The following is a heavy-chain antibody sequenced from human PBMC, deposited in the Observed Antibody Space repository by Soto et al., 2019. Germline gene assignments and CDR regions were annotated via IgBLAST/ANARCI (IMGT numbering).Heavy chain of an antibody. CDR3: ARDPYYYDSSGYFYY. CDR2: IWYDGSNK. Sequence: PGGSLRLSCAASGFTFSSYGMHWVRQAPGKGLEWMAVIWYDGSNKYYADSVKGRFTISRDNSKSTLYLQMNSLRAEDTAVYYCARDPYYYDSSGYFYYWGQGTLVTVSS. V-gene: IGHV3-33*01. J-gene: IGHJ4*02. D-gene: IGHD3-22*01. CDR1: GFTFSSYG.